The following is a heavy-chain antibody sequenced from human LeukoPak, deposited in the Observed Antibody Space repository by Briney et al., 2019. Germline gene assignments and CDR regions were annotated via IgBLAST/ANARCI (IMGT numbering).Heavy chain of an antibody. D-gene: IGHD3-22*01. CDR2: ISSSSSTI. CDR1: GFTFSSYW. J-gene: IGHJ4*02. CDR3: AKEVGYDSSGYDDY. V-gene: IGHV3-48*04. Sequence: PGGSLRLSCAASGFTFSSYWMSWVRQAPGKGLEWVSYISSSSSTIYYPDSVKGRFTISRDNAKNSLYLQMNSLRAEDTAVYYCAKEVGYDSSGYDDYWGQGTLVTVSS.